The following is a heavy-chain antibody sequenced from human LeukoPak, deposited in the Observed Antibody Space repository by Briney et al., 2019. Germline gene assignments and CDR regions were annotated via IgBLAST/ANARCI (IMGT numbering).Heavy chain of an antibody. D-gene: IGHD3-10*01. Sequence: PGGSLRLSCAASGFTFSTYAMTWVRLAPGKGLEWVSPISGDGGYTYCADFVKGRFTISRDNSNNTLYLPMNSLRAEDTAVYYCAKGLDGSGSYSPLDYWGQGTQVTVSS. CDR2: ISGDGGYT. CDR3: AKGLDGSGSYSPLDY. CDR1: GFTFSTYA. V-gene: IGHV3-23*01. J-gene: IGHJ4*02.